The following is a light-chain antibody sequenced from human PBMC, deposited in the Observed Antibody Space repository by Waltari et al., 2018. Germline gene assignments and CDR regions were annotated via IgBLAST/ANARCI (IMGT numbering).Light chain of an antibody. CDR3: QTYDSTWV. CDR1: SGSIPAYY. CDR2: EEN. V-gene: IGLV6-57*03. Sequence: LMLPQPHSVSESQGKTLTISCTRSSGSIPAYYVHWYHQHPGGAPTTLIYEENHRPSGVPDRFSGFLDSSTNSASLTISELKAEDESDYYCQTYDSTWVFGGGTKLTVL. J-gene: IGLJ3*02.